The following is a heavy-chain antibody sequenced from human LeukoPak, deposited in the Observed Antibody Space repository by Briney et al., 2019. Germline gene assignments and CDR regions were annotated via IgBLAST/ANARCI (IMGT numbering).Heavy chain of an antibody. CDR1: GYTFTSYY. Sequence: ASVKVSCKASGYTFTSYYMHWVRQAPGQGLEWMGIINPSGGSTSYAQKFQGRVTMTRDMSTSTVYMELRSLRSDDTAVYYCARETIAAAKRFNYFDYWGQGTLVTVSS. CDR3: ARETIAAAKRFNYFDY. J-gene: IGHJ4*02. CDR2: INPSGGST. D-gene: IGHD2-15*01. V-gene: IGHV1-46*01.